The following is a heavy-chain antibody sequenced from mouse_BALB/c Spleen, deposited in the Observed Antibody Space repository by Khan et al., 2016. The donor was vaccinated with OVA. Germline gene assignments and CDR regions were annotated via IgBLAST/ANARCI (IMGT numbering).Heavy chain of an antibody. CDR1: GFSLTTYG. J-gene: IGHJ4*01. V-gene: IGHV2-9*02. D-gene: IGHD2-1*01. CDR2: IWAGGST. Sequence: QVQLKQSGPGLVAPSQSLSITCTVSGFSLTTYGVHWVRQPPGKGLEWLGVIWAGGSTNFNSALMSRLSISKDNSKSQVFLNMNSLQTVDTAMYYCARDRNYGNYRAMDYWGQGTSVTVSS. CDR3: ARDRNYGNYRAMDY.